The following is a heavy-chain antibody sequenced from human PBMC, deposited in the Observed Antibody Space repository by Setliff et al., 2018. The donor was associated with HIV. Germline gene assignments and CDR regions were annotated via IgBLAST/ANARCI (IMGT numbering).Heavy chain of an antibody. Sequence: SQTLSLTCAISGDSVSNNNAAWNWIRQSPSRGLEWLGRTHYRSKWYHDYAASLKGRMNISSDTSKNQFSLKLRSVTAVDTAVYYCARSALWFGEADWYFDLWGRGTLVTVSS. CDR1: GDSVSNNNAA. D-gene: IGHD3-10*01. CDR3: ARSALWFGEADWYFDL. V-gene: IGHV6-1*01. J-gene: IGHJ2*01. CDR2: THYRSKWYH.